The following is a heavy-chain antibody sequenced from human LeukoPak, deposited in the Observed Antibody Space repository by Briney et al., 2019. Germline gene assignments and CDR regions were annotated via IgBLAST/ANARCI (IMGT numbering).Heavy chain of an antibody. V-gene: IGHV3-7*05. CDR1: GFTFSSFW. J-gene: IGHJ4*02. D-gene: IGHD3-22*01. CDR2: IKQDGSEK. Sequence: GGSLRLSCAASGFTFSSFWMSWVRQAPGKGLEWVANIKQDGSEKYFVDSVKGRFTISRDNTKNSLYLQMNSLRTEDTALYYCAKDNGYYDSSGYFDYWGQGTLVTVSS. CDR3: AKDNGYYDSSGYFDY.